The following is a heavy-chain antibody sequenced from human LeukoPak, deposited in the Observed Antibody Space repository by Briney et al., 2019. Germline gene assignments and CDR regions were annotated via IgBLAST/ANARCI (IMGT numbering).Heavy chain of an antibody. V-gene: IGHV3-15*01. CDR1: GFTFSNAW. D-gene: IGHD3-3*01. CDR3: TTDTYYDFWRPHHDPFDI. Sequence: GGSLRLSCAASGFTFSNAWMSWVRQAPGKGLEWVGRIKSKTDGGTTDYAAPVKGRFTISRDDSKNTLYLQMNSLKTEDTAVYYCTTDTYYDFWRPHHDPFDIWGQGTMVTVSS. CDR2: IKSKTDGGTT. J-gene: IGHJ3*02.